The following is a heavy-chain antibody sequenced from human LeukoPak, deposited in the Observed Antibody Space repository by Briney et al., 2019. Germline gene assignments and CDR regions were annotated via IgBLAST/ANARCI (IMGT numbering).Heavy chain of an antibody. Sequence: GGSLRLSCAASGFTFSSYWMSWVRQAPGKGLGWVANIKQDGSEKYYVDSVKGRFTISRDNAKNSLYLQMNSLRAEDTAVYYCARGPPYYYGSGSYYKGWGQGTMVTVSS. CDR1: GFTFSSYW. CDR3: ARGPPYYYGSGSYYKG. V-gene: IGHV3-7*03. J-gene: IGHJ3*01. D-gene: IGHD3-10*01. CDR2: IKQDGSEK.